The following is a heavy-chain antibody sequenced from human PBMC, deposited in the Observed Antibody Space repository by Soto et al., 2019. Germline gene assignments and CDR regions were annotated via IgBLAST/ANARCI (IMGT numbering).Heavy chain of an antibody. Sequence: GGSLRLSCAASGFTFSSYAMSWVRQAPGKGLEWVSAISGSGGSTYYADSVKGRFTISRDNSKNTLYLQMNSLRAEDTAVYYCAKDRLEDYYDSSTLYYFDEWGQGTLVTVSS. CDR3: AKDRLEDYYDSSTLYYFDE. D-gene: IGHD3-22*01. CDR1: GFTFSSYA. V-gene: IGHV3-23*01. CDR2: ISGSGGST. J-gene: IGHJ4*02.